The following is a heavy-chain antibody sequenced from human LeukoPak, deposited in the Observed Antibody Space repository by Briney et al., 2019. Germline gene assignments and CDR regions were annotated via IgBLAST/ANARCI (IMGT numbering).Heavy chain of an antibody. CDR3: AREFHLSMVRGVAPGSLLFDI. J-gene: IGHJ3*02. CDR2: ISGSGGST. V-gene: IGHV3-23*01. Sequence: GGSLRLSCAASGFTFSSYAMSWVRQAPGKGLEWVSAISGSGGSTYYADSVKGRFTISRDNSKNTLYLQMNSLRAEDTAVYYCAREFHLSMVRGVAPGSLLFDIWGQGTMVTVSS. CDR1: GFTFSSYA. D-gene: IGHD3-10*01.